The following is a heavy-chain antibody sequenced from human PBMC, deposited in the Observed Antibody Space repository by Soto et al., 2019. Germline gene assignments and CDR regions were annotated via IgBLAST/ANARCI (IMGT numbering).Heavy chain of an antibody. CDR1: GFTFSSYA. V-gene: IGHV3-23*01. J-gene: IGHJ6*04. Sequence: EVQLLESGGGLVQPGGSLRLSCAASGFTFSSYAMSWVRQAPGKGLEWVSAISGSGGSTYYADSVKGRFTISRDNSKNTLYLQMNSLRAEDKDVYYCAKDGCTTGTTGNYYGMDVGGKGTTVTDSS. CDR2: ISGSGGST. CDR3: AKDGCTTGTTGNYYGMDV. D-gene: IGHD1-1*01.